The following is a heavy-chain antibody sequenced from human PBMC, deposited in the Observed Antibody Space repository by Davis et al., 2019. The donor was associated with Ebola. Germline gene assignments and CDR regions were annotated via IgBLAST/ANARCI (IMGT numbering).Heavy chain of an antibody. CDR3: ARHCSSTSCPWFDP. J-gene: IGHJ5*02. CDR2: INHSGSA. CDR1: GGSFSGYY. D-gene: IGHD2-2*01. V-gene: IGHV4-34*01. Sequence: SETLSLTCAVYGGSFSGYYWSWIRQPPGKGLEWIGEINHSGSANYNPSLKSRVTMSVDTSKNQFSLKLSSVTAADTAIYYCARHCSSTSCPWFDPWGQGTLVTVSS.